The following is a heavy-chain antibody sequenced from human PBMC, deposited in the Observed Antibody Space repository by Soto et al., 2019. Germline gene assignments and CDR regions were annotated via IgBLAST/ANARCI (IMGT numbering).Heavy chain of an antibody. CDR1: SASISSEQR. J-gene: IGHJ4*02. Sequence: QMQLSESGPGLVRPSETLSLTCAVSSASISSEQRWSWVRQPPGKGLEWIGEIHHSGNTNSNPSLMSRVTMSVDKAKNQFSLILNSLTAADTAIFYGARCFGWYAIDQWSQGTLVTVSS. D-gene: IGHD6-19*01. CDR3: ARCFGWYAIDQ. V-gene: IGHV4-4*02. CDR2: IHHSGNT.